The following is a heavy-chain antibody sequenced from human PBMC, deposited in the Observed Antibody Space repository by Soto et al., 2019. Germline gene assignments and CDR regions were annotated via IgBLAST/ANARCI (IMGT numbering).Heavy chain of an antibody. CDR2: IYYSGST. V-gene: IGHV4-39*01. CDR1: GGSISSSSYY. J-gene: IGHJ6*02. CDR3: ASQYQLLYGGGYYYYGMDV. Sequence: PSETLSLTCTVSGGSISSSSYYWGWIRQPPGKGLEWIGSIYYSGSTYYNPSPKSRVTISVDTSKNQFSLKLSSVTAADTAVYYCASQYQLLYGGGYYYYGMDVWGQGTTVTVSS. D-gene: IGHD2-2*02.